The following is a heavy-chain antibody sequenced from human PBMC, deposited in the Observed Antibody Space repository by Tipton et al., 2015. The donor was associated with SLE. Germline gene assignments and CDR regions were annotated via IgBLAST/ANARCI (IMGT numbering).Heavy chain of an antibody. CDR3: ARTTSDWGFDY. CDR2: IYYSGST. V-gene: IGHV4-59*11. Sequence: TLSLTCTVSGGSISSHYWSWIRQPPGKGLEWIGYIYYSGSTNYNPSLKSRVTISVDTSKNQFSLKLSSVTAADTAVYYCARTTSDWGFDYWGQGTLVTVSS. J-gene: IGHJ4*02. CDR1: GGSISSHY. D-gene: IGHD7-27*01.